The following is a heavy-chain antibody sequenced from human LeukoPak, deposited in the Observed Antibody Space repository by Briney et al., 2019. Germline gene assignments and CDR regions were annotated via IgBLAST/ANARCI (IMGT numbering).Heavy chain of an antibody. CDR1: GYTFTGYY. CDR2: INPNSGGT. D-gene: IGHD3-22*01. Sequence: GASVKVSCKASGYTFTGYYMHWVRQARGQGLEWMGWINPNSGGTNYAQKFQGRVTMTRDTSISTAYMELSRLRSDDTAVYYCAREDDSSGPHDYWGQGTLVTVSS. J-gene: IGHJ4*02. V-gene: IGHV1-2*02. CDR3: AREDDSSGPHDY.